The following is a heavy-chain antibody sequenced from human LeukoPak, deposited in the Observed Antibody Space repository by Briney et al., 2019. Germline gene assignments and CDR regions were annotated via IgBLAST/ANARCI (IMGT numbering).Heavy chain of an antibody. J-gene: IGHJ4*02. Sequence: SETLSLTCTVSGYSISSGYYWGWIRQPPGKGLEWIGSIYHSGSTYYNPSLKSRVTISVGTSKNQFSLKLSSVTAADTAVYYCARDMTTVPRRHFDYWGQGTLVTVSS. V-gene: IGHV4-38-2*02. CDR1: GYSISSGYY. D-gene: IGHD4-17*01. CDR3: ARDMTTVPRRHFDY. CDR2: IYHSGST.